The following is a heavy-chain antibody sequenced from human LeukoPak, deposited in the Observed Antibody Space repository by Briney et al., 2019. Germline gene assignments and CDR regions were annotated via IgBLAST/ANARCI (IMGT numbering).Heavy chain of an antibody. J-gene: IGHJ4*02. CDR2: IWYEGQTK. D-gene: IGHD6-19*01. V-gene: IGHV3-33*01. CDR3: AREWGRIAVAGGPGY. CDR1: GFIFSNYG. Sequence: GGSLRLSCQASGFIFSNYGMHWVRQAPGKGLKWLALIWYEGQTKFYADSVKGRFTISRDNSGNTLFLHMTNLRVEDTAVYYCAREWGRIAVAGGPGYWGQGALVTVSS.